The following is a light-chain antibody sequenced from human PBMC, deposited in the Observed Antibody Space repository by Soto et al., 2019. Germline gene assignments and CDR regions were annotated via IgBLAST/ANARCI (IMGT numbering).Light chain of an antibody. CDR2: QTS. Sequence: IVLTQSPATLSSFPGDRVTLSCRASQYINTRLAWYQHRPGQAPRLLIYQTSTRAAGIPARFSASGTGTDFTLTISDVQPEDYAVYYCHQRQSWPRTFGQGTKVEIX. J-gene: IGKJ1*01. V-gene: IGKV3-11*01. CDR3: HQRQSWPRT. CDR1: QYINTR.